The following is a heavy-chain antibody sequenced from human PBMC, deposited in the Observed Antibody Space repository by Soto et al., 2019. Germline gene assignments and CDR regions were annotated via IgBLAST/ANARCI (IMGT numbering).Heavy chain of an antibody. V-gene: IGHV3-21*01. Sequence: GGSQRLSCVTSGFTFSRNTMNWVRQAPGKGLEWVASITSSGSYVYYADSVKGRFSASRDNAKNSLSLQMDSLRPDDTAIYFCVKDEGIEAMDVWGQGTTVTVSS. CDR1: GFTFSRNT. CDR3: VKDEGIEAMDV. D-gene: IGHD3-3*02. J-gene: IGHJ6*02. CDR2: ITSSGSYV.